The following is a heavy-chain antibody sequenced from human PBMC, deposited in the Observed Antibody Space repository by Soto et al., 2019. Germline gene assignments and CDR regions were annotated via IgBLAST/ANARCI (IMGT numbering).Heavy chain of an antibody. V-gene: IGHV4-39*01. Sequence: QLQLQESGPGLVKPSETLSLTCTVSGGSISSSSYYWGWIRQPPGKGLEWIGSIFYSGSTYYNPSLKSRVTISVDTSKNQFSLKLSSVTAADTAVYYCASTLYSSGWYDNWGQGTLVTVSS. CDR2: IFYSGST. CDR1: GGSISSSSYY. CDR3: ASTLYSSGWYDN. D-gene: IGHD6-19*01. J-gene: IGHJ5*02.